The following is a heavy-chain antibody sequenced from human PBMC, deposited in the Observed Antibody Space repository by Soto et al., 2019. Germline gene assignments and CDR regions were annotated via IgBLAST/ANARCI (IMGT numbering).Heavy chain of an antibody. CDR1: GGSISSGGYY. V-gene: IGHV4-31*03. Sequence: SETLSLTCTVSGGSISSGGYYWSWIRQHPGKGLEWIGYIYYSGSTYYNKSLKSRVTISVDTSKNQFSLKLSSVTAADTAVYYCARVPLITMVRGVIPPNWFDPWGQGTLVTVSS. CDR3: ARVPLITMVRGVIPPNWFDP. D-gene: IGHD3-10*01. CDR2: IYYSGST. J-gene: IGHJ5*02.